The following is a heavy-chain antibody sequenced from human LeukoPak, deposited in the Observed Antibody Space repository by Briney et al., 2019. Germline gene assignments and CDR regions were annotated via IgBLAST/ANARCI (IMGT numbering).Heavy chain of an antibody. CDR3: AKDRLLNCRGDCYIFDY. D-gene: IGHD2-21*02. J-gene: IGHJ4*02. Sequence: GGSLRLSCVVSGFTLRSYVMNWVRQTPGKGLEWVSSISGSGDSTFYADSVKGRFSISRDNSKNTLYLQVNGLRTEDTAVYYCAKDRLLNCRGDCYIFDYWGQGTEVTVSS. CDR2: ISGSGDST. CDR1: GFTLRSYV. V-gene: IGHV3-23*01.